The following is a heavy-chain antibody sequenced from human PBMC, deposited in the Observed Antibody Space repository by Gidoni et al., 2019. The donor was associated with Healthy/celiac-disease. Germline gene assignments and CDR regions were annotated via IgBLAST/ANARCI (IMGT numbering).Heavy chain of an antibody. CDR1: GDSVSSNSAA. CDR3: AREGSENSSGWYRYNWFDP. CDR2: TYYRSKWYN. J-gene: IGHJ5*02. D-gene: IGHD6-19*01. V-gene: IGHV6-1*01. Sequence: QVQLQQSGPGLVKPSQTLSLTCAISGDSVSSNSAAWNWIRQSPSRGLEWLGRTYYRSKWYNDYAVSVKSRITINPDTSKNQFSLQLNSVTPEDTAVYYCAREGSENSSGWYRYNWFDPWGQGTLVTVSS.